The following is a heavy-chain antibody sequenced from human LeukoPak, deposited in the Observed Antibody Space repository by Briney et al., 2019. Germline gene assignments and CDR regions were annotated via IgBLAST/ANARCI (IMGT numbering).Heavy chain of an antibody. D-gene: IGHD2-2*01. CDR3: ARYRPAANWFDP. V-gene: IGHV4-30-2*01. Sequence: SQTLSLTCAVSGVSISSGGYSWSWIRQPPGKGLEWIGYIYHSGCTYYTPSLKSRVTISVGRSKNQFSLKLGSVTAADTAVYYCARYRPAANWFDPWGQGTLVTVSS. CDR1: GVSISSGGYS. J-gene: IGHJ5*02. CDR2: IYHSGCT.